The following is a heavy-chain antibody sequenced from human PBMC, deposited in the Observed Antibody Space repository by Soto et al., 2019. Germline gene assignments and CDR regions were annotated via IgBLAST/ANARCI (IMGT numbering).Heavy chain of an antibody. J-gene: IGHJ2*01. CDR1: GFTFSSYA. Sequence: EVQLLESGGGLVQPGGSLRLSCAASGFTFSSYAMSWVRQAPGKGLEWVSAISGSGGSTYYADSVKGRFTISRDNSKNTLYQQMDSRRAEDTAVDNCAKDPALAGITRRRGDPEWYFDLLGRGTVVTVSP. CDR3: AKDPALAGITRRRGDPEWYFDL. D-gene: IGHD3-10*01. V-gene: IGHV3-23*01. CDR2: ISGSGGST.